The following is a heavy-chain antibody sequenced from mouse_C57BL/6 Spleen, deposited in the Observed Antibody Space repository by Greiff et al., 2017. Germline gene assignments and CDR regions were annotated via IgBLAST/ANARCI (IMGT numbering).Heavy chain of an antibody. V-gene: IGHV1-80*01. CDR1: GYAFSSYW. CDR3: ARYYFDY. Sequence: VQLQQSGASVKISCKASGYAFSSYWMNWVKQRPGKGLEWIGQIYPGDGDTNYNGKFKGKATLTADKSSSTAYMQLSSLTSEDSAVYFCARYYFDYWGQGTTLTVSS. CDR2: IYPGDGDT. J-gene: IGHJ2*01.